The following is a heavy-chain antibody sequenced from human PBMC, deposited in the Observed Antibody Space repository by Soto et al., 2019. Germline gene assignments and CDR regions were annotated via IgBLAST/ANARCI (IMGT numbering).Heavy chain of an antibody. CDR1: GFTFSSYG. D-gene: IGHD6-13*01. V-gene: IGHV3-30*18. Sequence: PGGSLRLSCAASGFTFSSYGMHWVRQAPGKGLEWVAVISYDGSNKYYADSVKGRFTISRDNSKNTLYLQMNSLRAEDTAVYYCAKDVGGGYSSSWSNGFDYWGQGTLVTVSS. CDR3: AKDVGGGYSSSWSNGFDY. J-gene: IGHJ4*02. CDR2: ISYDGSNK.